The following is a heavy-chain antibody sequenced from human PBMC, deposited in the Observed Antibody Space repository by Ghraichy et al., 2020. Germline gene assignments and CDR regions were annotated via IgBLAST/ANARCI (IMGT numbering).Heavy chain of an antibody. D-gene: IGHD3/OR15-3a*01. Sequence: SETLSLTCTVSGGSVSSGSYYWSWIRQPPGKGLEWIGYIYYSGSTNYNPSLKSRVTISVDTSKNQFSLKLSSVTAADTAVYYCASRLVWDNYYYMDVWGKGTTVTVSS. CDR2: IYYSGST. CDR3: ASRLVWDNYYYMDV. J-gene: IGHJ6*03. V-gene: IGHV4-61*01. CDR1: GGSVSSGSYY.